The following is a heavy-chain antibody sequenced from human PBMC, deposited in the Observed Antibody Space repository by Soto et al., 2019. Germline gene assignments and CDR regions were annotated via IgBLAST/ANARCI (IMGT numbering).Heavy chain of an antibody. D-gene: IGHD3-9*01. J-gene: IGHJ6*02. CDR1: GGNFRSEA. V-gene: IGHV1-69*13. CDR2: IIPMFSTP. Sequence: SVKVSCKASGGNFRSEAISWVRQAPGHGLEWMGRIIPMFSTPHYAKKFQGRVTIIADESTTTVNMEMRGLTYEDTAVYYCARAQFSDILTADDYGMDVWGQGTSVTVSS. CDR3: ARAQFSDILTADDYGMDV.